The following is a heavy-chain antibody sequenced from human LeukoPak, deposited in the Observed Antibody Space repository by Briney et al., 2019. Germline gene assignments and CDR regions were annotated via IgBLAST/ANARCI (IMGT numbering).Heavy chain of an antibody. CDR2: INPNSGGT. CDR3: ARKMGYSYGRQNFDY. CDR1: GYTFTGYY. D-gene: IGHD5-18*01. Sequence: ASVKVSCKASGYTFTGYYMHWVRQAPGQGLEWMGWINPNSGGTNYAQKFQGRVTMTRDTSISTAYMELSRLRSDDTAVYYCARKMGYSYGRQNFDYWGQGTLVTVSS. V-gene: IGHV1-2*02. J-gene: IGHJ4*02.